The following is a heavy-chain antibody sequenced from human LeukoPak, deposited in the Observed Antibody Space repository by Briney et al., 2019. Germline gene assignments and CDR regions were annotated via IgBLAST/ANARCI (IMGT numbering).Heavy chain of an antibody. CDR2: IYYSGST. D-gene: IGHD2-15*01. V-gene: IGHV4-59*01. CDR3: ARGGYFDS. J-gene: IGHJ4*02. CDR1: GGSISSYY. Sequence: SSETLSLTCTVSGGSISSYYRSWIRQPPGKGLEWIGNIYYSGSTNYNPSLKSRVTISVDTSKNQFSLKLSSVTAADTAVYYCARGGYFDSWGQGTLVTVSS.